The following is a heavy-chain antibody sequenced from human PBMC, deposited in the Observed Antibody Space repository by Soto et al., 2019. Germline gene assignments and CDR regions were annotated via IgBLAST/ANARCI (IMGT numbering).Heavy chain of an antibody. V-gene: IGHV1-3*05. Sequence: QVQLVQSGAEEKKPGASVKVSCKASGYTFTSYAMHWVRQAPGQRLEWMGWINAGNGNTKYSQKFQGRVAITRDTTASTAYMELSSLRSEETAVYYCASESYGGDFDYWGQGTLVTVSS. D-gene: IGHD4-17*01. J-gene: IGHJ4*02. CDR2: INAGNGNT. CDR3: ASESYGGDFDY. CDR1: GYTFTSYA.